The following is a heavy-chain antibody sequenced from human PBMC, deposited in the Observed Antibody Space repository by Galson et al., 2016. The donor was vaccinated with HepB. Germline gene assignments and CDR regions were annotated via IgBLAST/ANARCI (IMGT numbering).Heavy chain of an antibody. CDR1: GYTFTNYW. D-gene: IGHD1-1*01. J-gene: IGHJ6*02. CDR3: AREGVVQLPGRGTSTYFYYGMDV. CDR2: IYPGDSDA. V-gene: IGHV5-51*01. Sequence: QSGAEVKKPGESLRISCSASGYTFTNYWIGWVRQMPGKGLEWMGIIYPGDSDARYNPSFQGQATFSVDKSISTAFLQWSSLKASDTAMYYCAREGVVQLPGRGTSTYFYYGMDVWGQGTTVTVSS.